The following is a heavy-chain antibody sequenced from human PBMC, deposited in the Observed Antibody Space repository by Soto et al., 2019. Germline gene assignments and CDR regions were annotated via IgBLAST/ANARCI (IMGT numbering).Heavy chain of an antibody. J-gene: IGHJ4*02. Sequence: PGGSLRLSCAASGFTFDEFGMSWVRQVPGKGLDWFSVISGSGGSTYYADSVKGRFTISRDNSKNTLYLQMNSLRAEDTALYYCAKNVPDILTGYYWVYWGQGTLVTVSS. CDR1: GFTFDEFG. CDR2: ISGSGGST. CDR3: AKNVPDILTGYYWVY. D-gene: IGHD3-9*01. V-gene: IGHV3-23*01.